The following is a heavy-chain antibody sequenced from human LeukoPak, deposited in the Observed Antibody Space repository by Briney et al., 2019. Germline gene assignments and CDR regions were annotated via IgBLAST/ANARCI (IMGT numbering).Heavy chain of an antibody. CDR2: ISSSSSTI. J-gene: IGHJ4*02. CDR1: GFTFSSYS. Sequence: GGSLRLSCAASGFTFSSYSMNWVRQAPGKGLEWVSYISSSSSTIYYADSVKGRFTISRDNAKNSLYLQMNSLRAEDTAVYYCARDTAGGSGSWGQGTLSPSPQ. D-gene: IGHD3-10*01. CDR3: ARDTAGGSGS. V-gene: IGHV3-48*01.